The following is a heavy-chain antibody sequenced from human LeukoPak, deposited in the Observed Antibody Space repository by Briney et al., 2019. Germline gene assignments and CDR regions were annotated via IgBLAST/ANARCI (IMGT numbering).Heavy chain of an antibody. CDR2: ISYSGNT. V-gene: IGHV4-39*01. J-gene: IGHJ4*02. Sequence: SETLSLTCTVSGGSISSGNYLWGWIRQPPGKELVWIGSISYSGNTYYNPSLKSRVTISVDTSKNQFSLKLSSVTAADTAVFYCARLQYYDSRGYYYGFDFWGQGTLVTVSS. CDR3: ARLQYYDSRGYYYGFDF. CDR1: GGSISSGNYL. D-gene: IGHD3-22*01.